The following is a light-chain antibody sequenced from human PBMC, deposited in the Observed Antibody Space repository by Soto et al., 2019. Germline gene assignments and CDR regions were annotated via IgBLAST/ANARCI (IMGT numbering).Light chain of an antibody. CDR1: SSDVGNYDL. Sequence: QSVLTQPASVSGSPGQSITISCTGTSSDVGNYDLVSWYQQHPGKAPKLMIYEGSKRPSGVSNRFSGSKSGNTASLTSSGLQAEDEADYYCCSYAGGSSYVFGTGTKLTVL. CDR3: CSYAGGSSYV. J-gene: IGLJ1*01. V-gene: IGLV2-23*01. CDR2: EGS.